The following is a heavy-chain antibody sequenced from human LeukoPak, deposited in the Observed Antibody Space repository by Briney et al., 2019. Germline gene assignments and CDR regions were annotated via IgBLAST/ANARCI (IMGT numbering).Heavy chain of an antibody. Sequence: PGGSLRLSCTASGFTFSNYAMTWVRQAPGKGLEWISAISPRSNSICYSDSVRGRFTVSRDNSKNTLYLQMNRLTAEDTAVYYCAKNLRTSVAAFEYWGQGTLVTVSS. CDR3: AKNLRTSVAAFEY. J-gene: IGHJ4*02. CDR1: GFTFSNYA. CDR2: ISPRSNSI. D-gene: IGHD6-19*01. V-gene: IGHV3-23*01.